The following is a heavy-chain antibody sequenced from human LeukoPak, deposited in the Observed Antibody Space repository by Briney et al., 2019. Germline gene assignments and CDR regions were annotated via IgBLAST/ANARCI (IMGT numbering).Heavy chain of an antibody. V-gene: IGHV3-21*01. CDR2: ISGSGSST. Sequence: GGSLRLSCAASGFTFSTYAMSWVRQVPGKGLEWVSTISGSGSSTYYADSVKGRFTISRDNAKNSLYLQMSGLRAEDTAVYYCARDTDCGGDCYAVHDAFDIWGQGTMVTVSS. CDR1: GFTFSTYA. D-gene: IGHD2-21*01. CDR3: ARDTDCGGDCYAVHDAFDI. J-gene: IGHJ3*02.